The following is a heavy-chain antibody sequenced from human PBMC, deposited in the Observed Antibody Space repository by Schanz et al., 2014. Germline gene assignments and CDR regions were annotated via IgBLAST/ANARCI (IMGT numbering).Heavy chain of an antibody. D-gene: IGHD3-10*01. V-gene: IGHV1-69*04. Sequence: QVQLVQSGAEVKKPGASVKVSCKASGYTFSSYGITWMRQAPGQGLEWMGKIIPVLNIATYAQRCQGRVSITADTSTNTAYMELSSLTSEDTAVHYCARGRGFYDYWGQGTLVTVSS. CDR3: ARGRGFYDY. CDR1: GYTFSSYG. CDR2: IIPVLNIA. J-gene: IGHJ4*02.